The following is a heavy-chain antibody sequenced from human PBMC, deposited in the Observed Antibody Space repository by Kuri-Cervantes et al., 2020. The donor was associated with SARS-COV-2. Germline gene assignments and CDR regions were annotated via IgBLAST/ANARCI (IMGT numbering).Heavy chain of an antibody. Sequence: GALRLSCAASGFTFSNAWMSWVRQASGKGLEWVGRIKSKTDGGTTDYAAPVKGRFTISRDDSKNTLYLQTNSLKTEDTAVYYCTTDLPNPTYPRYYYYYYGMDVWGQGTTVTVSS. D-gene: IGHD2-2*02. CDR3: TTDLPNPTYPRYYYYYYGMDV. CDR2: IKSKTDGGTT. V-gene: IGHV3-15*01. J-gene: IGHJ6*02. CDR1: GFTFSNAW.